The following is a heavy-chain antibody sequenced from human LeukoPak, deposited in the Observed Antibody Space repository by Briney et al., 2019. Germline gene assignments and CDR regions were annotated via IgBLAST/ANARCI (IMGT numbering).Heavy chain of an antibody. CDR1: GFTFSSYA. CDR3: ARRFASSEFFSDY. V-gene: IGHV3-64*01. J-gene: IGHJ4*02. Sequence: GGSLRLSCAASGFTFSSYAMHWVRQAPGKGLEYVSAISSNGGSTYYANSVKGRFTISRDNSKNTLYLQMASLRAEDMAVYYCARRFASSEFFSDYWGQGALVTVTS. D-gene: IGHD3-22*01. CDR2: ISSNGGST.